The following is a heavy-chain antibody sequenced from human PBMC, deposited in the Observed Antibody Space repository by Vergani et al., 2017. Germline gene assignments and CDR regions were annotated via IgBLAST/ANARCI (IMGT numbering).Heavy chain of an antibody. Sequence: QVQLQESGPGLVKPSQTLSLTCTVSGGSISSGSYYWSWIRQPAGKGLEWIGRIYTSGSTNYNPSLKSRVTISVDTSKNQFSLKLSSVTAADTAVYYCERASPRVVPAAMYWYFDLWGRGTLVTVSS. J-gene: IGHJ2*01. V-gene: IGHV4-61*02. D-gene: IGHD2-2*01. CDR3: ERASPRVVPAAMYWYFDL. CDR1: GGSISSGSYY. CDR2: IYTSGST.